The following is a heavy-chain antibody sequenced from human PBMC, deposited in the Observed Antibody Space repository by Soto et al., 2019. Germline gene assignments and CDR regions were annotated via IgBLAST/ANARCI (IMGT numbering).Heavy chain of an antibody. CDR1: GGSLTGYY. CDR3: ARGQEGIVATH. V-gene: IGHV4-34*01. D-gene: IGHD5-12*01. J-gene: IGHJ4*02. CDR2: IKDGGST. Sequence: QVQLQQWGAGLLKPSETLSLTCAVNGGSLTGYYWSWIRQPPGKGLEWIGEIKDGGSTNYSPSLRGXXTXSXXTSTNQFSLKLNSVTAADTAVSYCARGQEGIVATHWDQGALVTVSS.